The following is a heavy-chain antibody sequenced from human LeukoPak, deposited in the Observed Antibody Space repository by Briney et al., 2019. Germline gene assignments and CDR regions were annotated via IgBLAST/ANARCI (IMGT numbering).Heavy chain of an antibody. D-gene: IGHD1-7*01. Sequence: PGGSLRLSCAASGFTFSNAWMSWVRQAPGKGLEWVGRIKSKTDGETTDYAAPVKGRFTISRDDSKNTLYLQMNSLRAEDTAVYYCARALELRYYFDYWGQGTLVTVSS. V-gene: IGHV3-15*01. CDR2: IKSKTDGETT. CDR1: GFTFSNAW. CDR3: ARALELRYYFDY. J-gene: IGHJ4*02.